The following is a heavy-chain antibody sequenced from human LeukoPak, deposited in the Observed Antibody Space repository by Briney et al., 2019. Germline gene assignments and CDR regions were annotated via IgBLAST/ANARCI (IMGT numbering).Heavy chain of an antibody. CDR2: IGHSGHTT. D-gene: IGHD6-6*01. V-gene: IGHV3-23*01. J-gene: IGHJ4*02. CDR3: AKERAAHFDY. Sequence: GGTLRLSCAASGFTFSSYAMSWVRQAPGKGLEWVSAIGHSGHTTYYADSVKGRFTISRDNSKNTLYLQMNSLRAEDTAVYYCAKERAAHFDYWGQGTLVTVSS. CDR1: GFTFSSYA.